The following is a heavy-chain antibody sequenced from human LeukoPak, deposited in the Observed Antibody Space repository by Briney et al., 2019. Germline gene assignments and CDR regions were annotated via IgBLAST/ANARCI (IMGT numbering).Heavy chain of an antibody. CDR2: ISYDGSNK. J-gene: IGHJ4*02. CDR1: GFTFSSYA. D-gene: IGHD6-25*01. CDR3: ARETFSSGSDY. V-gene: IGHV3-30-3*01. Sequence: GGSLRLSCAASGFTFSSYAMHWVRQAPGKGLEWVAVISYDGSNKYYADFVKGRFTISRDNSKNTLYLQMNSLRAEDTAVYYCARETFSSGSDYWGQGTLVTVSS.